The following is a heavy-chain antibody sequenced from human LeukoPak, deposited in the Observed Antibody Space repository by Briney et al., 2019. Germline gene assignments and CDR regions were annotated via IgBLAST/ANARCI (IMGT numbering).Heavy chain of an antibody. D-gene: IGHD2-15*01. CDR3: AREGNRYCSGGSCYYPFDY. V-gene: IGHV3-23*01. CDR2: VSSNGAKT. Sequence: PGGSLRLSCAASGFTFSSYAITWVRQAPGKGLEWVSAVSSNGAKTYYADSVKGRFTISRDNSKNTLYLQMNSLRAEDTAVYYCAREGNRYCSGGSCYYPFDYWGQGTLVTVSS. J-gene: IGHJ4*02. CDR1: GFTFSSYA.